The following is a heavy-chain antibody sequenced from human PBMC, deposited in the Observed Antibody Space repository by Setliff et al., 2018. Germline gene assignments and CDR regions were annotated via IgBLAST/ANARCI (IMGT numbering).Heavy chain of an antibody. CDR2: IIPMFGTP. V-gene: IGHV1-69*05. CDR1: GDSFNNYA. Sequence: SVKVSCKASGDSFNNYAISWVRQAPGQGLEWMGGIIPMFGTPAYAQKFQDRVTITTDESTSTAYMELDSLRSDDTAVYYCARGDFYYYFYMDVWGKGTTVTVSS. J-gene: IGHJ6*03. CDR3: ARGDFYYYFYMDV.